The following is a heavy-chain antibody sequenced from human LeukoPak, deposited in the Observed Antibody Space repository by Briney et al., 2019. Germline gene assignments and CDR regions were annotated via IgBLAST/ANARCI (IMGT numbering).Heavy chain of an antibody. CDR1: GGSINRNTDY. CDR3: ARYPLYSDYGGTPIS. D-gene: IGHD4-23*01. V-gene: IGHV4-39*07. J-gene: IGHJ5*02. CDR2: IYYSGST. Sequence: TSETLSLTCTVSGGSINRNTDYWGWIRQPPGKGLEWIGCIYYSGSTYYNPSLKSRVTISVDTSKNQFSLKLSSVTAADTAVYYCARYPLYSDYGGTPISWGQGTLVTVSS.